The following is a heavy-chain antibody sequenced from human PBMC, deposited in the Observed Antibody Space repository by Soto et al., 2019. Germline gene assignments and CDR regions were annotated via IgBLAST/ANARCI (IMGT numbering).Heavy chain of an antibody. Sequence: SETLSLTCTVSGGSISSGDYYWSWIRQPPGKGLEWIGYIYYSGNTYYNPSLKSRVTISVDTSKNQFSLKLSSVTAADTAVYYCARVGGFGATTIDYWGQGTLVTSPQ. CDR3: ARVGGFGATTIDY. CDR2: IYYSGNT. J-gene: IGHJ4*02. D-gene: IGHD3-10*01. V-gene: IGHV4-30-4*01. CDR1: GGSISSGDYY.